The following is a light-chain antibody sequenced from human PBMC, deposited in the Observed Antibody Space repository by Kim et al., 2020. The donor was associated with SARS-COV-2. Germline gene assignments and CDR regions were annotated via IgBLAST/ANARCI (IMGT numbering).Light chain of an antibody. CDR3: QQSYSTPLT. J-gene: IGKJ4*01. CDR2: GAS. CDR1: QSISTY. V-gene: IGKV1-39*01. Sequence: DIQMTQSPSSLSASVGDRVTITCRASQSISTYLNWYQQKPGKAPKLLIYGASNLPSGVPSRFSGSGSETDFTLTISTLQPEDFGTYYCQQSYSTPLTFGGGTKLEI.